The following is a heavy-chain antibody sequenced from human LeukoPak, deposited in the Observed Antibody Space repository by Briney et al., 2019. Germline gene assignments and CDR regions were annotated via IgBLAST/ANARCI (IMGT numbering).Heavy chain of an antibody. Sequence: GGSLRLSCAASGFTFSDCSMHWVRLAPGRGLEWVAFIRYDGIGKSYADSVKGRFTVSRDNSKNTLFLQMNSLRTEDTAVYYCAKDPGSTGAYDTWGQGTLVTVSS. CDR1: GFTFSDCS. V-gene: IGHV3-30*02. CDR3: AKDPGSTGAYDT. D-gene: IGHD5-12*01. J-gene: IGHJ4*02. CDR2: IRYDGIGK.